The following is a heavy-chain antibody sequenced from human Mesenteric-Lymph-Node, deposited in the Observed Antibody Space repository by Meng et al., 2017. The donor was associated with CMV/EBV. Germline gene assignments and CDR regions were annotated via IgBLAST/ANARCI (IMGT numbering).Heavy chain of an antibody. V-gene: IGHV3-74*01. CDR3: ARDVRRGYGMDV. CDR1: GFTFSSYW. J-gene: IGHJ6*02. Sequence: GGSLRLSCAASGFTFSSYWMHWVRQAPGKGLVWVSRINSDGSSTNYADSVKGRFTISRDNAKNTLYLQMNSLRAEDTAVYYCARDVRRGYGMDVWGQGTTVTVSS. CDR2: INSDGSST. D-gene: IGHD3-10*01.